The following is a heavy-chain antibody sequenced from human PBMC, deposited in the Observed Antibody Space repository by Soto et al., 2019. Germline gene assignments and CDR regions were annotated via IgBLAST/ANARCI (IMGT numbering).Heavy chain of an antibody. J-gene: IGHJ5*02. CDR3: ESKQHHTAAAGLYSSVYGPHP. D-gene: IGHD6-25*01. CDR1: GYTFTSYA. CDR2: INAGNGNT. V-gene: IGHV1-3*01. Sequence: QVKLVQSGAEVKKPGASVKVSCKASGYTFTSYAMHWVRQAPGQRLEWMGWINAGNGNTKYSQKFQGRVTITRDTSARSAYMKMSSPTTEETAVYSCESKQHHTAAAGLYSSVYGPHPRGQGTLV.